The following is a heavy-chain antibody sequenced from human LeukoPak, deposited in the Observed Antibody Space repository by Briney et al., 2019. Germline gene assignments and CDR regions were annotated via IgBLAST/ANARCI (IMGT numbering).Heavy chain of an antibody. Sequence: ASVTVSCRASGYTFTSYGISWVRQAPGQGLEWMGWISAYNGNTNYAQKLQGRVTMTTDTSTSTAYMELRSLRSDDTAVYYCARLTYYDFWSGYSAYFDYWGQGTLVTVSS. J-gene: IGHJ4*02. D-gene: IGHD3-3*01. CDR1: GYTFTSYG. CDR2: ISAYNGNT. V-gene: IGHV1-18*01. CDR3: ARLTYYDFWSGYSAYFDY.